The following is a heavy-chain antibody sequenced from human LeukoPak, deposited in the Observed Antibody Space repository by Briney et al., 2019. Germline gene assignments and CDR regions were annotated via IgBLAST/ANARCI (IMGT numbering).Heavy chain of an antibody. Sequence: GRSLRLSCAASGFTFSSYAMHWVRQAPGKGLEWVSGISWNSGSIGYADSVKGRFTISRDNAKNSLYLQMNSLTAEDTALYYCARGYDILTGYLDYWGQGTLVTVSS. V-gene: IGHV3-9*01. J-gene: IGHJ4*02. CDR3: ARGYDILTGYLDY. CDR1: GFTFSSYA. CDR2: ISWNSGSI. D-gene: IGHD3-9*01.